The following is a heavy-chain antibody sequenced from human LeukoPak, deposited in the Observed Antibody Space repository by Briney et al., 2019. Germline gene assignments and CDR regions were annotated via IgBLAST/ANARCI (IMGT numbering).Heavy chain of an antibody. V-gene: IGHV3-48*04. Sequence: GGSLRLSWAASAFPFIDYSMNWVRQAQGRGLEWISYIGIDSGNTKYADSVKGRFTISGDSAKNSLYLQMSSLRVEDTAVYYCARDHNYAFDNWGQGTLVTVSS. CDR1: AFPFIDYS. CDR2: IGIDSGNT. D-gene: IGHD1-1*01. CDR3: ARDHNYAFDN. J-gene: IGHJ4*02.